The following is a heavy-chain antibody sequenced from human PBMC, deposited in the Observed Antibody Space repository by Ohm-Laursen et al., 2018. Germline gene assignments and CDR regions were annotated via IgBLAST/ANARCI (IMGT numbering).Heavy chain of an antibody. V-gene: IGHV1-8*01. CDR2: MNPNSGNT. Sequence: ASLKVSCKSSGYTFTSYDINWVRQDTAQGLEWMGWMNPNSGNTGYAQKFQGRVTMTRNTSISTAYMELSSLRSEDTALYYCAKDFRSRSGPLNWYFDLWGRGTLVTVSS. J-gene: IGHJ2*01. D-gene: IGHD6-19*01. CDR1: GYTFTSYD. CDR3: AKDFRSRSGPLNWYFDL.